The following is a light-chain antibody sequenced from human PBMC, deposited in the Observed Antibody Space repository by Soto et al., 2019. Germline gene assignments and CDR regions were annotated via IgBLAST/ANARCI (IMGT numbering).Light chain of an antibody. V-gene: IGKV1-27*01. CDR2: AAS. CDR3: QKYNSAPWT. CDR1: QGVSAY. J-gene: IGKJ1*01. Sequence: DIQMTQSPSSLSASVGDRVTITCRASQGVSAYLLWYQQKPGKVPKLLIYAASTLQSGVPSRFSGSGSGTDFTLTISSLQPEDVATYYCQKYNSAPWTFGQGTKVEIK.